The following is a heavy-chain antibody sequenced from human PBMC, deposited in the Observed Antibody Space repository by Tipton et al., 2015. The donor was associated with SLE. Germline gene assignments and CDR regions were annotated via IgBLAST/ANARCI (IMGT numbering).Heavy chain of an antibody. Sequence: TLSLTCAVSGGSVSSGSYYWSWIRQPPGKGLEWIGYIYYSGSTNYNPSLKSRVTISVDTSKNQFSLKLSSVTAADTAVYYCARDGTLLWFGALDYWGQGTLVTVSS. CDR3: ARDGTLLWFGALDY. D-gene: IGHD3-10*01. CDR1: GGSVSSGSYY. V-gene: IGHV4-61*01. CDR2: IYYSGST. J-gene: IGHJ4*02.